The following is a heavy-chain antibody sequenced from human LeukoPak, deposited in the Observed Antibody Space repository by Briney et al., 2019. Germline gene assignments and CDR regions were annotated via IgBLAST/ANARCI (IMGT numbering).Heavy chain of an antibody. D-gene: IGHD3-10*01. CDR3: ARLSPTTMVRGVIMAYYYYYMDV. J-gene: IGHJ6*03. Sequence: PSETLSLTCTVSGGSISSYYWSWIRQPPGKGLEWIGYIYYSGSTNYNPSLKSRVTISVDTSKNQFSLKLSSVTAAATAVYYCARLSPTTMVRGVIMAYYYYYMDVWGKGTTVTISS. CDR2: IYYSGST. V-gene: IGHV4-59*12. CDR1: GGSISSYY.